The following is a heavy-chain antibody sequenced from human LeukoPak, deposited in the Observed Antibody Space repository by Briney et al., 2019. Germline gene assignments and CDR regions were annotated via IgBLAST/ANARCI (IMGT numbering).Heavy chain of an antibody. CDR2: INHSGST. V-gene: IGHV4-34*01. CDR1: GGSFSGYY. Sequence: SETLSLTCAVYGGSFSGYYWSWIRQPPVKVLEWIGEINHSGSTNYNPSLKSRVTISVDTSKNQFSLKLSSVTAADTAVYYCARGISGWYGAHWFDPWGQGTLVTVSS. CDR3: ARGISGWYGAHWFDP. J-gene: IGHJ5*02. D-gene: IGHD6-19*01.